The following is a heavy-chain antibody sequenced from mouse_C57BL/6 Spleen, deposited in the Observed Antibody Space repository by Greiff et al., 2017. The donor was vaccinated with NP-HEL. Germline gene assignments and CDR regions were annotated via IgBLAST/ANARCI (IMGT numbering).Heavy chain of an antibody. D-gene: IGHD1-1*01. J-gene: IGHJ2*01. V-gene: IGHV1-64*01. CDR2: IHPNSGST. Sequence: QVQLQQPGAELVKPGASVKLSCKASGYTFTSYWMHWVKQRPGQGLEWIGMIHPNSGSTNYNEKFKSKATLTVDKSSSTAYMQLSSRTSEDAAVYYCARWTTVVEGDYWGQGTTLTVSS. CDR3: ARWTTVVEGDY. CDR1: GYTFTSYW.